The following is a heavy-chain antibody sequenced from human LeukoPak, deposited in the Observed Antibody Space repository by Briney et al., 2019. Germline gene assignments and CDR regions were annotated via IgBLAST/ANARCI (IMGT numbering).Heavy chain of an antibody. D-gene: IGHD6-13*01. CDR3: ARDPAVGGSQQLVLDDYDY. Sequence: SETLSLTCNVSGESISSHYWSWTRQSPGKGLEWIGYITNSGTTKFNPSLKSRVTISRDTSKNQISLRLSSVTAADTAVYYCARDPAVGGSQQLVLDDYDYWGQGTLVTVSS. J-gene: IGHJ4*02. V-gene: IGHV4-59*11. CDR2: ITNSGTT. CDR1: GESISSHY.